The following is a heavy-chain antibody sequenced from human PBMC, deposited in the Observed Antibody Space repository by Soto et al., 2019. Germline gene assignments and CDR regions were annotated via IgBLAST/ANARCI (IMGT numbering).Heavy chain of an antibody. J-gene: IGHJ6*02. D-gene: IGHD1-1*01. Sequence: ASVKVSCKASGYTFTGYYMHWVRQAPGQGLEWMGWINPNSGGTNYAQKFQGWVTMTRDTSISTAYMELSRLRSDDTAVYYCASAAWNAIRIYGTDVWGQWTTVTVSS. CDR3: ASAAWNAIRIYGTDV. CDR2: INPNSGGT. CDR1: GYTFTGYY. V-gene: IGHV1-2*04.